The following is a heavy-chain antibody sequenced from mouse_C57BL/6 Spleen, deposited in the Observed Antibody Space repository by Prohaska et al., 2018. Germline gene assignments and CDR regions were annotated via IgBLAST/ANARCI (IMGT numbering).Heavy chain of an antibody. J-gene: IGHJ1*03. Sequence: EVQLLETGGGLVQPGGSRGLSCEGSGFTFSGFWMSWVRQTPGKTLEWIGDINSDGSAINYAPSIKDRFTIFRDNDKSTLYLQMSNVRSEDTATYFCTLYGSRYWYFDVWGTGTTVTVSS. V-gene: IGHV11-2*01. CDR1: GFTFSGFW. CDR3: TLYGSRYWYFDV. CDR2: INSDGSAI. D-gene: IGHD1-1*01.